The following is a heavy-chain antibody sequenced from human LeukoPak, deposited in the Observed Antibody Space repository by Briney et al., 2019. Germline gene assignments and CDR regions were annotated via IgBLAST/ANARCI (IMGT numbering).Heavy chain of an antibody. CDR3: ARDRGLRFLEWLGSPENI. V-gene: IGHV1-8*01. CDR2: MNPNSGNT. Sequence: GASVKVSCKASGYTFTSYDINWVRQATGQGLEWMGWMNPNSGNTGYAQKFQGRITMTRNTSISTAYMELSSLRSEDTAVYYCARDRGLRFLEWLGSPENIWGQGTMVTVSS. D-gene: IGHD3-3*01. J-gene: IGHJ3*02. CDR1: GYTFTSYD.